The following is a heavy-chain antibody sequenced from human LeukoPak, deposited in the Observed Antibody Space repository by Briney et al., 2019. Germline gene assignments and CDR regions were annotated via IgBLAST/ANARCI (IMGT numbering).Heavy chain of an antibody. J-gene: IGHJ4*02. V-gene: IGHV3-33*01. CDR2: IWHDTNNQ. CDR3: ARVGDIGVVVAGGFDS. D-gene: IGHD2-15*01. Sequence: GRSLRLSCAASGFTFSNYGMHWVRQPPGKGLEWVAVIWHDTNNQYYADSVKGRFTISRDNSENTLYLQMNSLRVEDTAVYFCARVGDIGVVVAGGFDSWGQGTLVTVSP. CDR1: GFTFSNYG.